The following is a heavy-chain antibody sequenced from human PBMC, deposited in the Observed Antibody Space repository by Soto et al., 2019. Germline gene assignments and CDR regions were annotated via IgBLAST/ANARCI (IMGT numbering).Heavy chain of an antibody. J-gene: IGHJ1*01. V-gene: IGHV1-3*01. Sequence: QVQLVQSGAEVKKPGASVKVSCKASGYTFTSYAMHWVRQAPGQRLEWMGWINAGNGNTKYSQKFQGRVTITRDTSESTAYMELSSLRSEDTAVYYCARDWVYCSGGSCYRSAEYFQHWGQGTLVTVSS. D-gene: IGHD2-15*01. CDR2: INAGNGNT. CDR1: GYTFTSYA. CDR3: ARDWVYCSGGSCYRSAEYFQH.